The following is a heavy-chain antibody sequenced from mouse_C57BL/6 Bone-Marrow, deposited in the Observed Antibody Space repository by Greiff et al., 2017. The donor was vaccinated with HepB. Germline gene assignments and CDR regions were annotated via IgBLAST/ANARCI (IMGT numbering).Heavy chain of an antibody. CDR1: GFTFSSYA. CDR2: ISDGGSYT. J-gene: IGHJ3*01. D-gene: IGHD1-1*01. Sequence: EVQRVESGGGLVKPGGSLKLSCAASGFTFSSYAMSWVRQTPEKRLEWVATISDGGSYTYYPDNVKGRFTISRDNAKNNLYLQMSHLKSEDTAMYYCARDRFITTVVDAWFAYWGQGTLVTVSA. V-gene: IGHV5-4*01. CDR3: ARDRFITTVVDAWFAY.